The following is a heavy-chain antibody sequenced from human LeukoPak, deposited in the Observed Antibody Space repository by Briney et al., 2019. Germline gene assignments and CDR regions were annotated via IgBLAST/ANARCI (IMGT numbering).Heavy chain of an antibody. D-gene: IGHD3-22*01. CDR3: ARGGTMIDDGMDV. J-gene: IGHJ6*02. CDR1: GGTFSSYA. V-gene: IGHV1-69*04. CDR2: IIPILGIA. Sequence: SVKVSCKASGGTFSSYAISWVRQAPGQGLEWMGRIIPILGIANYAQKFQGRVTITADKSTSTAYMELSSLRSEDTAVYYCARGGTMIDDGMDVWGQGTTVTVSS.